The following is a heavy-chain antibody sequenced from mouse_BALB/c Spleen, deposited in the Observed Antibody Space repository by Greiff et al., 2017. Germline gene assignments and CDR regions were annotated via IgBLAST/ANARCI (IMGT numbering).Heavy chain of an antibody. D-gene: IGHD1-1*01. J-gene: IGHJ4*01. CDR2: INPSSGYT. Sequence: VQLVESGAELARPGASVKMSCKASGYTFTSYTMHWVKQRPGQGLEWIGYINPSSGYTNYNQKFKDKATLTADKSSSTAYMQLSSLTSEDSAVYYCARKDYYGSNAMDYWGQGTSVTVSS. CDR1: GYTFTSYT. V-gene: IGHV1-4*01. CDR3: ARKDYYGSNAMDY.